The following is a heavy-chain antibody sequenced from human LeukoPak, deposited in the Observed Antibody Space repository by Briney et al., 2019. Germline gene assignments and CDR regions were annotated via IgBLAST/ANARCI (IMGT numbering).Heavy chain of an antibody. CDR1: GFTFSSYG. CDR3: AKDYSTSMDY. D-gene: IGHD6-6*01. J-gene: IGHJ4*02. V-gene: IGHV3-30*18. Sequence: GGSLRLSCAASGFTFSSYGMPWVRQAPGKGLEWVAVISYDGSNKYYADSVKGRFTISRDNSKNTLYPQMNSLRAEDTAVYYCAKDYSTSMDYWGQGTLVTVSS. CDR2: ISYDGSNK.